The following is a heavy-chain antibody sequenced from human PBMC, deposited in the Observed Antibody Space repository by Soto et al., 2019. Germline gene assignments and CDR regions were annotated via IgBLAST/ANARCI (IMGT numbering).Heavy chain of an antibody. Sequence: EVQLVESGGGLVQPGGSLKLSCAASGFTFSGSSMHWVRQAPGKGLEWVGRIRSKANSYATEYAASVKGRFTISRDDSKNTAYLQMNSLKTEDTAVYYCTTHPRAWDDGFDHWGQGTLVTVSS. CDR1: GFTFSGSS. J-gene: IGHJ5*02. D-gene: IGHD1-26*01. V-gene: IGHV3-73*01. CDR2: IRSKANSYAT. CDR3: TTHPRAWDDGFDH.